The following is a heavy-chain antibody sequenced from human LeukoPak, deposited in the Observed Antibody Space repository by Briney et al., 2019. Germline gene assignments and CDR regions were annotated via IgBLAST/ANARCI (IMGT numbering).Heavy chain of an antibody. CDR2: IYYSGST. V-gene: IGHV4-59*01. D-gene: IGHD6-13*01. CDR1: GGSISSYY. J-gene: IGHJ4*02. CDR3: ARGLQQLFSFDY. Sequence: SETLSLTCTVSGGSISSYYWSWIRQPPGKGLEWIGYIYYSGSTNHNPSLKNRVTISVDTSKNQFSLKLSSVTAADTAVYYCARGLQQLFSFDYWGQGTLVTVSS.